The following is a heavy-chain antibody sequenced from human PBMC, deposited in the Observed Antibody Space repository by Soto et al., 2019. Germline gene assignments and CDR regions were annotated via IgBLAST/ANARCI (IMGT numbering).Heavy chain of an antibody. CDR2: IYYSGST. CDR1: GGSISSSSYY. J-gene: IGHJ6*02. D-gene: IGHD2-15*01. V-gene: IGHV4-39*01. CDR3: ATVRRYCSVGSCYPTHGMDV. Sequence: QLQLQESGPGLVKPSETLSLTCTVSGGSISSSSYYWGWIRQPPGKGLEWIGSIYYSGSTYYNPSPTSRLPISVDPSKNQFSLKLSSVPAADTAVYYCATVRRYCSVGSCYPTHGMDVWGQGTTVTVSS.